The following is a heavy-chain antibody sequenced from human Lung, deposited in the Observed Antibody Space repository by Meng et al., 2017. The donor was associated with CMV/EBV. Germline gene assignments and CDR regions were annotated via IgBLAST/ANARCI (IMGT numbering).Heavy chain of an antibody. V-gene: IGHV3-30-3*01. Sequence: GGSXRLXXAASGFTFSSYAMHWVRQAPGKGLEWVAVISYDGSNKYYADSVKGRFTISRDNSKNTLYLQMNSLRAEDTAVYYCARELRFLEWLLPTSYYYYGMDVWGQGXTXTVSS. CDR3: ARELRFLEWLLPTSYYYYGMDV. J-gene: IGHJ6*02. CDR1: GFTFSSYA. CDR2: ISYDGSNK. D-gene: IGHD3-3*01.